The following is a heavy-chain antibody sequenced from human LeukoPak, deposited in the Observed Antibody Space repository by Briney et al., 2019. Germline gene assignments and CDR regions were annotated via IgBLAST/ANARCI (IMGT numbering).Heavy chain of an antibody. Sequence: ASVTVSCKASGYTFTTYDINWVRQAPGQGLEWMGWMNPNSGYTGYAQKFQGRVTITRDTSISTAYMELSSLRSEDTAVYYCARVAGSIDYWGQGTLVTVSS. J-gene: IGHJ4*02. CDR1: GYTFTTYD. CDR2: MNPNSGYT. V-gene: IGHV1-8*03. D-gene: IGHD6-19*01. CDR3: ARVAGSIDY.